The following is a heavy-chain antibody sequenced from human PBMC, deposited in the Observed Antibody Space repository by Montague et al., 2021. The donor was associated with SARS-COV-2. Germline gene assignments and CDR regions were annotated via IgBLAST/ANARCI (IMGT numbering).Heavy chain of an antibody. V-gene: IGHV3-9*01. Sequence: SLRLSCAASGFTFDDYAMHWVRQASGKGLEWVSGISWNSGSIGYADSVEGRFTISRDNAKNSLYLQMNSLRAEDTALYYCAKAGSTSCYVRCGWFDPWGQGTLVTVSS. CDR1: GFTFDDYA. CDR2: ISWNSGSI. CDR3: AKAGSTSCYVRCGWFDP. J-gene: IGHJ5*02. D-gene: IGHD2-2*01.